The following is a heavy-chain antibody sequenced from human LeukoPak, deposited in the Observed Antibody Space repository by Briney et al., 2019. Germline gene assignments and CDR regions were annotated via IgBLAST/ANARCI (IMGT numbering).Heavy chain of an antibody. D-gene: IGHD1-1*01. V-gene: IGHV4-59*01. CDR1: GGSISSYY. Sequence: SETLSLTCTVSGGSISSYYWSWIRQPPGKGLEWIGYIYYSGGTNYNPSLKSRVTISVDTSKNQFSLKLSSVTAADTAVYYCARERVSSSNDGFDPWGQGTLVTVSS. CDR2: IYYSGGT. J-gene: IGHJ5*02. CDR3: ARERVSSSNDGFDP.